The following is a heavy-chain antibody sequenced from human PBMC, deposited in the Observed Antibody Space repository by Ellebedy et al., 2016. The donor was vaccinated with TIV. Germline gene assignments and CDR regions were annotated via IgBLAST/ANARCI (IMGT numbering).Heavy chain of an antibody. CDR3: TKGGTSYSDY. J-gene: IGHJ4*02. Sequence: SETLSLTCTVSGGSISSSSYYWGWIRQSPGKGLEWIGSIYYSGSTYYNPSLKSRITISIDTSKNQFSLKLSSVTAADTAMYYCTKGGTSYSDYWGQGTLVTVSS. D-gene: IGHD1-1*01. V-gene: IGHV4-39*07. CDR1: GGSISSSSYY. CDR2: IYYSGST.